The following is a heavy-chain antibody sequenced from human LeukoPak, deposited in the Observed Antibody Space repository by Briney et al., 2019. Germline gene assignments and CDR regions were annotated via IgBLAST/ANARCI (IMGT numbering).Heavy chain of an antibody. CDR3: ARGYSYLDY. D-gene: IGHD1-26*01. CDR2: VKEDGSEK. Sequence: PGGSLRLPCAVSGFTFSTYWMTWVRQAPGKGLEWVASVKEDGSEKYQVDSVEGRFTISRDNAKNSLFLQLNSLSAEDTAVYFCARGYSYLDYWGQGTLVTVSS. J-gene: IGHJ4*02. V-gene: IGHV3-7*05. CDR1: GFTFSTYW.